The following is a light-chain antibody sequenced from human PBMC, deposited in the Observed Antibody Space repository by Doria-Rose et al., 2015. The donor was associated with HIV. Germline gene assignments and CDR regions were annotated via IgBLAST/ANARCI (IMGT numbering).Light chain of an antibody. V-gene: IGKV1-13*02. Sequence: IQVTQSPSSLSASVGDRVTITCRASQGIISSLAWYQHKPGRPPKLLIFAVSKLASGAPSRFTGSGSGTDFTLTINNLQPEDFATYYCQHFHSYPHGTFGQGTRLEI. CDR1: QGIISS. CDR3: QHFHSYPHGT. J-gene: IGKJ5*01. CDR2: AVS.